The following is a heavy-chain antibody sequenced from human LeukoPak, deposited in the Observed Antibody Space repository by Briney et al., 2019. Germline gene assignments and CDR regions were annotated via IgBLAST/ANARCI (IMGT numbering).Heavy chain of an antibody. D-gene: IGHD1-7*01. Sequence: PSETLSLTCTVSGGSVTNYYWTWIRQPPGKGLEWIGHFYHSGSSNYNPSLKSRITISEDTSKNHLSLKLSSLTAADTAVYYCARGSRELYYFDYWGQGTLVTVSS. V-gene: IGHV4-59*02. J-gene: IGHJ4*02. CDR2: FYHSGSS. CDR3: ARGSRELYYFDY. CDR1: GGSVTNYY.